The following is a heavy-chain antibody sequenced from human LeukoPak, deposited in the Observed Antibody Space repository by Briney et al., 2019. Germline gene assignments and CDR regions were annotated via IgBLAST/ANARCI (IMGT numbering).Heavy chain of an antibody. Sequence: GGSLRLSCEASGFTFSTFDMSWVRQAPGKGLEWVSVIYSGTSTYYADSVKGRFTISRDNSKNTLYLQMNSLRAEDTAVYYCARGRYYGSGSYSAQDYWGQGTLVTVSS. CDR1: GFTFSTFD. J-gene: IGHJ4*02. V-gene: IGHV3-53*01. D-gene: IGHD3-10*01. CDR2: IYSGTST. CDR3: ARGRYYGSGSYSAQDY.